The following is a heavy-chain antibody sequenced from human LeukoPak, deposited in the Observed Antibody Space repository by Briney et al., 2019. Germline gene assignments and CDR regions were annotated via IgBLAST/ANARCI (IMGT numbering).Heavy chain of an antibody. D-gene: IGHD6-19*01. Sequence: SGGSLRLSCAASGFTFSSYGLHWVRQAPGKGLDWVSAISGSGGSTYYADSVKGRFTISRDNFKNTLYLQMNSLRAEDTAVYYCAKDGVFVGIAVAGDDYWGQGTLVTVSS. V-gene: IGHV3-23*01. J-gene: IGHJ4*02. CDR3: AKDGVFVGIAVAGDDY. CDR2: ISGSGGST. CDR1: GFTFSSYG.